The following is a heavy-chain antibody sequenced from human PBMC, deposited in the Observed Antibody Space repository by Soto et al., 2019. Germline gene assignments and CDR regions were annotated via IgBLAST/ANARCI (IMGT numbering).Heavy chain of an antibody. J-gene: IGHJ4*02. D-gene: IGHD1-26*01. Sequence: GGSLRLSCAVSGFSLGPYGVTWVRQTPEKGLEWVTGFSGGSGAIFYADSVRGRFTISRDSSTAYLQMNNLRPEDTAVYFCARWDGFGDSWGQGSLVTVSS. CDR2: FSGGSGAI. CDR1: GFSLGPYG. V-gene: IGHV3-23*01. CDR3: ARWDGFGDS.